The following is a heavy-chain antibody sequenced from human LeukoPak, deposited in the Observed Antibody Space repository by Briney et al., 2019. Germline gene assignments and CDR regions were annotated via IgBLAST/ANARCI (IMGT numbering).Heavy chain of an antibody. V-gene: IGHV3-30*18. CDR2: ISYDGSNK. J-gene: IGHJ4*02. Sequence: PGGSLRLSCAASGFTFSSYGMHWVRQAPGKGLEWVAVISYDGSNKYYADSVKGRFTISRDNPKNTLYLQMNSLRAEDTAVYYCAKDPGDYVWGSYRYFDYWGQGTLVTVSS. D-gene: IGHD3-16*02. CDR3: AKDPGDYVWGSYRYFDY. CDR1: GFTFSSYG.